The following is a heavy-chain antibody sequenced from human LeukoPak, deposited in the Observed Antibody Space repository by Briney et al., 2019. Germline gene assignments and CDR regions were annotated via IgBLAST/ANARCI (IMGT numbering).Heavy chain of an antibody. CDR1: GGTFTSYA. CDR3: ARGNRYTAMAPYYFDY. J-gene: IGHJ4*02. V-gene: IGHV1-69*05. CDR2: IIPIFGTA. D-gene: IGHD5-18*01. Sequence: SVKVSCKASGGTFTSYAISWVRQAPGQGREWMGGIIPIFGTANYAQKFQGRVTITTAESTSTAYMELSSLRSEDTAVYYCARGNRYTAMAPYYFDYWGQGTLVTVSS.